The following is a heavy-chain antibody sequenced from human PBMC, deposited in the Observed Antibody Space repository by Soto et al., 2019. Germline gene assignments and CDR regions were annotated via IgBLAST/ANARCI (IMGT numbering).Heavy chain of an antibody. D-gene: IGHD5-12*01. Sequence: QVQLVQSGAEVKKPGTSVKISCKASGYIFTSYAMHWVRQVPGQRLEWMGWINAGNGYTKYSQKLQGITTITRDPSASTIYMELGSLRSEDTAVYYCARDVRGYTGYDFGAFDIWGQGTMVTVSS. CDR1: GYIFTSYA. CDR2: INAGNGYT. J-gene: IGHJ3*02. V-gene: IGHV1-3*01. CDR3: ARDVRGYTGYDFGAFDI.